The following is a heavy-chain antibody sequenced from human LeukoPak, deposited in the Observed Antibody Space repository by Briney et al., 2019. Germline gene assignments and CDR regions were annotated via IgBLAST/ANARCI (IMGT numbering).Heavy chain of an antibody. CDR3: ARTGATDAFDI. J-gene: IGHJ3*02. V-gene: IGHV6-1*01. CDR2: TYYKSKWDN. Sequence: SQTLSLTCAISGDSVSSNSAVWNWIRQSPSRGLEWLGRTYYKSKWDNDYAVSVKGRITINADTSKNQLSLHLNSVIPEDTAVYYCARTGATDAFDIWGQGTMVTVFS. D-gene: IGHD1-1*01. CDR1: GDSVSSNSAV.